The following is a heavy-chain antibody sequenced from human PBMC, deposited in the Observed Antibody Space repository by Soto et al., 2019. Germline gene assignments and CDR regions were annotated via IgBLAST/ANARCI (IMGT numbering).Heavy chain of an antibody. CDR2: IWYDGSNK. J-gene: IGHJ4*02. V-gene: IGHV3-33*01. CDR1: GFTFSSYG. D-gene: IGHD6-19*01. CDR3: ARAEGYSSGCPDY. Sequence: QVQLVESGGGVVQPGRSLRLSCAASGFTFSSYGMHWVRQAPGKGLEWVAVIWYDGSNKCYADSVKGRFTISRDNSKNTLYLQMNSLRAEDTAVYYCARAEGYSSGCPDYWGQGTLVTVSS.